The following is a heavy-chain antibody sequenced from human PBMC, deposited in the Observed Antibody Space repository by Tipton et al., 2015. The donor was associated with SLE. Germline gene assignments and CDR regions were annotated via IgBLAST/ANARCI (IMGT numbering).Heavy chain of an antibody. J-gene: IGHJ3*02. CDR1: GGSISSYY. CDR2: IYTSGST. D-gene: IGHD2-15*01. V-gene: IGHV4-4*08. Sequence: TLSLTCTVSGGSISSYYWSWIRQPPGKGLEWIGYIYTSGSTNYNPSLKSRVTISVDTSKNQFSLKLSSVTAADTAVYYCAREMNPAMLGYCSGGSCQDAFDIWGQGTMVTVSS. CDR3: AREMNPAMLGYCSGGSCQDAFDI.